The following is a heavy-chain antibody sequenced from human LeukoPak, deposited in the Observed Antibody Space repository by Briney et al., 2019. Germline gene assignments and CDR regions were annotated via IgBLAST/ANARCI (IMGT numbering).Heavy chain of an antibody. J-gene: IGHJ4*02. V-gene: IGHV4-34*01. D-gene: IGHD3-22*01. CDR3: ARTLYYDSSGYYDDY. Sequence: SETLSLTCAVYGGSFSGYYWSWIRQPPGKGLEWIGYIYHSGSTYYNPSLKSRVTISVDRSKNQFSLKLSSVTAADTAVYYCARTLYYDSSGYYDDYWGQGTLVTVSS. CDR1: GGSFSGYY. CDR2: IYHSGST.